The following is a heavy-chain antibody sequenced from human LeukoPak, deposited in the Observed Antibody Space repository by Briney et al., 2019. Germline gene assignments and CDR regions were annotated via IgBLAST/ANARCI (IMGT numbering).Heavy chain of an antibody. V-gene: IGHV3-30*03. CDR1: GFTFSSYG. CDR3: AREVRTAGRAQFDY. J-gene: IGHJ4*02. D-gene: IGHD6-13*01. CDR2: ISYDGSNK. Sequence: GGSLRLSCAASGFTFSSYGMHWVRQAPGKGLEWVAVISYDGSNKYYADSVKGRFTISRDNSKNTLYLQMNSLRAEDTAVYYCAREVRTAGRAQFDYWGQGTLVTVSS.